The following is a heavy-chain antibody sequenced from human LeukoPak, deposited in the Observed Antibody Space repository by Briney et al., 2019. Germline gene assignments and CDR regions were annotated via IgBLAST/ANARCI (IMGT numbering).Heavy chain of an antibody. CDR1: GFTFSSYG. V-gene: IGHV3-23*01. CDR3: AKGRGWEASYYYYYMDV. Sequence: PGGTLRLSCAASGFTFSSYGMSWVRQAPGKGLEWVSAMSGDGATTYYADSVKGRFTISRDNSKNALYLQMNSLRAEDTAVYYCAKGRGWEASYYYYYMDVWGKGTTVTISS. J-gene: IGHJ6*03. D-gene: IGHD1-26*01. CDR2: MSGDGATT.